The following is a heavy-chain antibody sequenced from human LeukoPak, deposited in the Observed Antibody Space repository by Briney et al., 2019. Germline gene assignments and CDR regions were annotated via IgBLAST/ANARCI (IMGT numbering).Heavy chain of an antibody. J-gene: IGHJ4*02. Sequence: GGSLRLSCAASGFTVSSNYMGWVRQAPGKGLEWVSVIYSGGSTYYADSVKGRFTISRDNSKNTLYLQMNSLRAEDTAVYYCARTKSTLWPAAISDYWGQGALVTVSS. V-gene: IGHV3-53*01. CDR1: GFTVSSNY. CDR2: IYSGGST. D-gene: IGHD2-2*01. CDR3: ARTKSTLWPAAISDY.